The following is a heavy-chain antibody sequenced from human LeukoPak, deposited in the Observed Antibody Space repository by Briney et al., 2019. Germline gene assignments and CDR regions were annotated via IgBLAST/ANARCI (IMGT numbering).Heavy chain of an antibody. Sequence: PGGSLRLSCAASGFTFDDYGMSWVRQAPGKGLEWVSGINWNGGSTGYADSVKGRFTISRDNAKNSLYLQMNSLRAEDTAVYYCARDLSRGDYDDAFDIWGQGTMVTVSS. J-gene: IGHJ3*02. CDR2: INWNGGST. CDR1: GFTFDDYG. CDR3: ARDLSRGDYDDAFDI. D-gene: IGHD4-17*01. V-gene: IGHV3-20*04.